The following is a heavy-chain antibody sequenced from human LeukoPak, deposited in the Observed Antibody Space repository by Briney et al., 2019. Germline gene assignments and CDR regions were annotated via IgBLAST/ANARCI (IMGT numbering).Heavy chain of an antibody. Sequence: SETLSLTCAVSGGSISSSNWWIWVRQPPGKGLEWIGEIYHSGSTNYNPSLKSRVTISVDKSKNQCSLKLTSVTAADTAVYYCARGPYCSGGSCHFDYWGQGTLVTVSS. V-gene: IGHV4-4*02. CDR2: IYHSGST. J-gene: IGHJ4*02. D-gene: IGHD2-15*01. CDR1: GGSISSSNW. CDR3: ARGPYCSGGSCHFDY.